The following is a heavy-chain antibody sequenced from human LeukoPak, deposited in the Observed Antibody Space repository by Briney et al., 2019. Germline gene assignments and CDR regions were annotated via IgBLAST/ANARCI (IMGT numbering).Heavy chain of an antibody. J-gene: IGHJ4*02. CDR1: GGSINGYY. D-gene: IGHD6-6*01. CDR2: IYSCGTT. Sequence: NASETLSLTCTVSGGSINGYYWNWIRQPPGKALEWIGFIYSCGTTNYNPSLKSRVTISLDTSNKQFSLRLTSVTAADTAVYFYARVASRSISSRCFDHWGQGTLVTVSS. V-gene: IGHV4-4*08. CDR3: ARVASRSISSRCFDH.